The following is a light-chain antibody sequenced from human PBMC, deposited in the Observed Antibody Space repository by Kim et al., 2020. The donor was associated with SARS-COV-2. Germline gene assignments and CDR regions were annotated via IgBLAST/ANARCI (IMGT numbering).Light chain of an antibody. Sequence: DIQMTQSPSSLSASVGARVTITCQASQDINNYLNWYQQKPGKAPKLLIYGSSNLETGVPSRFSGSGSGTDFTFTISSLQPEDIATYYCQQSDNLITFGQGTRLEIK. CDR1: QDINNY. J-gene: IGKJ5*01. V-gene: IGKV1-33*01. CDR3: QQSDNLIT. CDR2: GSS.